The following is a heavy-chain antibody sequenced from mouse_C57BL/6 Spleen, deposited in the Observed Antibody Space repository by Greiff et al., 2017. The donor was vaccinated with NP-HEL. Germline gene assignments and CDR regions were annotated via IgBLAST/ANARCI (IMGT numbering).Heavy chain of an antibody. Sequence: QVQLQQPGAELVKPGASVKLSCKASGYTFTSYWMHWVKQRPGQGLEWIGMIHPNSGSTNYNEKFKSKATLTVDKSSSTAYMQLSSLTSEDSAVYYCARFGYYGGDYWGQGTLVTVSA. CDR2: IHPNSGST. CDR1: GYTFTSYW. CDR3: ARFGYYGGDY. D-gene: IGHD2-3*01. J-gene: IGHJ3*01. V-gene: IGHV1-64*01.